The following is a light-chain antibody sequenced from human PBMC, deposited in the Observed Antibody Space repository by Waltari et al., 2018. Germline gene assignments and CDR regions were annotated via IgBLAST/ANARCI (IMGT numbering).Light chain of an antibody. CDR1: NIGSKR. V-gene: IGLV3-21*04. J-gene: IGLJ1*01. CDR3: QVWDSSRDHYV. Sequence: SYVLTQPPSVSVAPGKTARITCGGNNIGSKRVHWYQQKPGQAPVLVIYYDTDRPSGIPERFSGSNSGNTATLTISRVEAGDEADYYCQVWDSSRDHYVFGTGTKVTVL. CDR2: YDT.